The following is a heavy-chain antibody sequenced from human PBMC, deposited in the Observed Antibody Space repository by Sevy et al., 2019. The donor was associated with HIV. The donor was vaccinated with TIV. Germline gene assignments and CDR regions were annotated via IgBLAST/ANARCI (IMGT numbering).Heavy chain of an antibody. CDR3: ARGGGNGWYYFDY. V-gene: IGHV1-69*13. Sequence: SVKVSCKASGGTVSSYGISWVRQAPGQGLEWMGGIIPILGTVNYAQKFQGRVTITADESTKTAYMELSSLRSEDTAVYYCARGGGNGWYYFDYWGQETLVTVSS. J-gene: IGHJ4*02. CDR2: IIPILGTV. D-gene: IGHD6-19*01. CDR1: GGTVSSYG.